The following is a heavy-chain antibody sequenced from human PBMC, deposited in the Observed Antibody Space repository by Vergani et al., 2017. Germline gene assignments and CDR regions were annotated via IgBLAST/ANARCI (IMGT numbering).Heavy chain of an antibody. CDR1: GFIFDSNG. CDR3: AREASSGFYDYFDY. V-gene: IGHV3-20*04. CDR2: LNWNGDNT. J-gene: IGHJ4*02. Sequence: EVKLVESGGGLVRPGGSLRLSCAGNGFIFDSNGMSWVRQVPGKGLDWVSGLNWNGDNTGYADSVKGRFTISRDNAKNSLYLQMNSLRVEDTALYYCAREASSGFYDYFDYWGQGTLVTVSS. D-gene: IGHD6-19*01.